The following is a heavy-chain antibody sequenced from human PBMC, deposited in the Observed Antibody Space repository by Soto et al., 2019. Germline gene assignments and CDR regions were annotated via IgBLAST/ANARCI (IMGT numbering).Heavy chain of an antibody. V-gene: IGHV1-46*01. Sequence: ASVKVSCKASGYTFTSYYMHWVRQAPGQGLEWMGIINPSGGSTSYAQKFQGRGTMTRDTSTSTVYMELSSLRSEDTAVYYCARGEPYYDFWSGYPHYYYYGMDVWGQGTTVTVSS. CDR2: INPSGGST. CDR1: GYTFTSYY. J-gene: IGHJ6*02. D-gene: IGHD3-3*01. CDR3: ARGEPYYDFWSGYPHYYYYGMDV.